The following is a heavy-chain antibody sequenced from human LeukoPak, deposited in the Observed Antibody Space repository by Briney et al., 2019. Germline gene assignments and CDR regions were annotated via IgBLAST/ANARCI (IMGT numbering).Heavy chain of an antibody. CDR2: IYSGGST. J-gene: IGHJ5*02. V-gene: IGHV3-53*01. CDR3: GRTTAGSGNWFDP. D-gene: IGHD6-13*01. Sequence: GGSLRLSCAASGFTVSSNYISWVRQAPGKGLEWVSIIYSGGSTYYADSVKGRFTISRDNSKNAVYLQMNSLRAEDTAVYYCGRTTAGSGNWFDPWGQGTLVTVSP. CDR1: GFTVSSNY.